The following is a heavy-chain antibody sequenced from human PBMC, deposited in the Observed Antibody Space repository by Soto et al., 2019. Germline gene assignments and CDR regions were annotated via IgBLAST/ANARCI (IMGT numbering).Heavy chain of an antibody. Sequence: EVQLLESGGGLVQPGGSLRLSCAASGFTFSSYAMSWVRQAPGKGLEWVSAISGSGGSTYYADSVKGRFTSSRDNSKNTLYLQRNSLRAEDTAVYYCAKDPALDRFSNWFDPWGQGTLVTVSS. CDR3: AKDPALDRFSNWFDP. CDR1: GFTFSSYA. CDR2: ISGSGGST. J-gene: IGHJ5*02. V-gene: IGHV3-23*01. D-gene: IGHD3-3*01.